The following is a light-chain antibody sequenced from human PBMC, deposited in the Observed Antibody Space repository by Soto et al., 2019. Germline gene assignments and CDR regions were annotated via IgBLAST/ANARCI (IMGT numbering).Light chain of an antibody. CDR1: QSLTNIY. J-gene: IGKJ3*01. CDR2: GVS. Sequence: EIVLTQSPGTLSLSPGERATLSCRASQSLTNIYLAWYQQKPGQAPRVLIYGVSTRATCIPDRFSGSGSGTDFTLTISRLEPEDFAVYYCQQYGSLPFTFGPGTNVDIK. V-gene: IGKV3-20*01. CDR3: QQYGSLPFT.